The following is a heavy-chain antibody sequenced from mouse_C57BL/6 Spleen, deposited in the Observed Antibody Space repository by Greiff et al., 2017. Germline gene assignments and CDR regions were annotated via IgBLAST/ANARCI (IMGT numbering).Heavy chain of an antibody. CDR2: INPNNGGT. CDR1: GYTFTDYN. CDR3: ARPPLLRYPYYFDY. V-gene: IGHV1-22*01. D-gene: IGHD1-1*01. J-gene: IGHJ2*01. Sequence: VQLKQSGPELVKPGASVKMSCKASGYTFTDYNMHWVKQSHGKSLEWIGYINPNNGGTSYNQKFKGKATLTVNKSSSTAYMELRSLTSEDSAVYYCARPPLLRYPYYFDYWGQGTTLTVSS.